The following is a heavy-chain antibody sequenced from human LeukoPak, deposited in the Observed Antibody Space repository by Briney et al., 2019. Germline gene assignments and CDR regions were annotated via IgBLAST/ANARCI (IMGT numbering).Heavy chain of an antibody. D-gene: IGHD2-2*01. CDR3: ARASPFIVVVSAASDDAFDI. J-gene: IGHJ3*02. CDR1: GYTFTSYG. V-gene: IGHV1-18*01. Sequence: ASVKVSCKASGYTFTSYGISWVRQAPGQGLEWMGWISAYNGNTNYAQKLQGRVTMTTDTSTSTAYMELRSLRSDDTAVYCCARASPFIVVVSAASDDAFDIWGQGTMVTVSS. CDR2: ISAYNGNT.